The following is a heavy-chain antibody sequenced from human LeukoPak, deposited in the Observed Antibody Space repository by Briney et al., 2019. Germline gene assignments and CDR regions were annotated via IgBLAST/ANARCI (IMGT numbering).Heavy chain of an antibody. Sequence: SQTLSLTCTVSGGSISSGGYYWSWIRQHPEKGLEWIGYIYYSGSTYYNPSLKSRVTISVDTSKNQFSLKLSSVTAADTAVYYCARAGISGSYYFDYWGQGTLVTVSS. CDR1: GGSISSGGYY. CDR2: IYYSGST. V-gene: IGHV4-31*03. J-gene: IGHJ4*02. D-gene: IGHD3-10*01. CDR3: ARAGISGSYYFDY.